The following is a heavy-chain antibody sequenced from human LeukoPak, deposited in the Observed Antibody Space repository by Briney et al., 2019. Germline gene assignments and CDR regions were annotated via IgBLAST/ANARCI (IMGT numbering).Heavy chain of an antibody. V-gene: IGHV4-39*01. CDR3: ARPTAGPATQGYDS. CDR2: ISDRGDT. J-gene: IGHJ4*02. Sequence: TSETLSLTCTVSGGSINNSPYYWAWIRHPPGRGLEWIGSISDRGDTYHNPSLKSRVTISVDTSKNQFSLSVISVTAADTAVYFCARPTAGPATQGYDSWGQGILVTVAS. D-gene: IGHD1-1*01. CDR1: GGSINNSPYY.